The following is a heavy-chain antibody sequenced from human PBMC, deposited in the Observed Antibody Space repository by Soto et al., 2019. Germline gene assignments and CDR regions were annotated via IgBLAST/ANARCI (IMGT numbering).Heavy chain of an antibody. D-gene: IGHD3-9*01. J-gene: IGHJ4*02. Sequence: GGSLRLSCAASGFTVSSNYMNWVRQAPGKGLEWVAVMSYDGTNKYYADSVKGRFTISRDNSKNTLYLQMNSLRAEDTALYYCAKGSHYDILTAYHAFDYWGPGTLVTVSS. CDR1: GFTVSSNY. CDR2: MSYDGTNK. V-gene: IGHV3-30*18. CDR3: AKGSHYDILTAYHAFDY.